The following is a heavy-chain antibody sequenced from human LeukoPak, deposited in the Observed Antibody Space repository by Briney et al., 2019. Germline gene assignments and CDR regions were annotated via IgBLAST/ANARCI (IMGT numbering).Heavy chain of an antibody. Sequence: GGSLRLSCAASGFTFSSYWMNWARQAPGKGLDWVASINHNGNVNYYVDSVKGRFTISRDNAKNSLYLQMSNLRAEDTAVYFCERGGGLDVWGQGATVTVSS. J-gene: IGHJ6*02. CDR1: GFTFSSYW. D-gene: IGHD3-16*01. V-gene: IGHV3-7*03. CDR2: INHNGNVN. CDR3: ERGGGLDV.